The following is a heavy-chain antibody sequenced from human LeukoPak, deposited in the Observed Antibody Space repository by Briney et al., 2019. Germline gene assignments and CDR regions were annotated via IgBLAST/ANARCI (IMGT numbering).Heavy chain of an antibody. D-gene: IGHD4-17*01. Sequence: PSETLSLTCTVSGGSISSDGYYWSWIRQHPGKGLEWIGFIYYTGSTYYNPSLKSRATISVDTSKNHFSLKLTSVTAADTAVYYCARGHSPVTTKVSYFQHWGQGTLVTVSS. CDR3: ARGHSPVTTKVSYFQH. V-gene: IGHV4-31*03. J-gene: IGHJ1*01. CDR2: IYYTGST. CDR1: GGSISSDGYY.